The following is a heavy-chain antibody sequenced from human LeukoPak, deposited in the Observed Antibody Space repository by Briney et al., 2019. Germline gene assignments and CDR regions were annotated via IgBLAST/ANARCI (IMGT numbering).Heavy chain of an antibody. D-gene: IGHD5-18*01. V-gene: IGHV5-51*01. Sequence: GESLKISCKGSGYSFTSYWIGWVRQMPGKGLEWMGVIYPGDSDTRYSPSFQGQVTISAETSISPAYLQWSSLKASDTAMYYCARLVDTAMADYWGQGTLVTVSS. J-gene: IGHJ4*02. CDR2: IYPGDSDT. CDR3: ARLVDTAMADY. CDR1: GYSFTSYW.